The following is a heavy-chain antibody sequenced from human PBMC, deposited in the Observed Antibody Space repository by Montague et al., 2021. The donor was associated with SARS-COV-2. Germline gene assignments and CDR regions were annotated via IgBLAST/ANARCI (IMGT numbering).Heavy chain of an antibody. Sequence: SETLSLTCTVSGGSITGYYWSWLRRSPGKGLEWIAYIYYGGAVNYNPSLESRVTISTDTSKNQLSLKVNSVTAADTAVYYCVRDHPYGGHRGAYDIWGQGTVVTVSS. D-gene: IGHD4-23*01. CDR2: IYYGGAV. J-gene: IGHJ3*02. V-gene: IGHV4-59*01. CDR1: GGSITGYY. CDR3: VRDHPYGGHRGAYDI.